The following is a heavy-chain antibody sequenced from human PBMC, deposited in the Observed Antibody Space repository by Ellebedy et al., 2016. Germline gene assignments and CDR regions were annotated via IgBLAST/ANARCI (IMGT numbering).Heavy chain of an antibody. CDR3: ARFTAMTQNHFDP. CDR2: IYYSGST. V-gene: IGHV4-59*01. J-gene: IGHJ5*02. D-gene: IGHD1-14*01. CDR1: GGSISSYY. Sequence: SETLSLTCTVSGGSISSYYWSWIRQPPGKGLEWIGYIYYSGSTNYNPSLKGRVTISVDTSKKQFSLRLRSVTAADTAVYYCARFTAMTQNHFDPWGQGTLVTVSS.